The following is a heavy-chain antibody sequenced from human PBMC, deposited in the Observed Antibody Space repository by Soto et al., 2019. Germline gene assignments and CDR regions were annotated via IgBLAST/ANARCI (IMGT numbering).Heavy chain of an antibody. CDR3: ETGKGYGDYDYFDY. CDR1: GGSISSYY. CDR2: IYYSGST. D-gene: IGHD4-17*01. J-gene: IGHJ4*02. Sequence: SDTLSLTCTVSGGSISSYYWSWIRQPPGKGLEWIGYIYYSGSTNYNPSLKSRVTISVDTSKNQFSLKLTPVTAADTAVYYCETGKGYGDYDYFDYWRQGTLVTVSS. V-gene: IGHV4-59*12.